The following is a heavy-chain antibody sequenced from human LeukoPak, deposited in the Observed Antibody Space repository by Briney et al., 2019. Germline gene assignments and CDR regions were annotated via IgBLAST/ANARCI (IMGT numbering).Heavy chain of an antibody. V-gene: IGHV3-53*01. J-gene: IGHJ4*02. CDR2: IYSGGST. D-gene: IGHD3-3*01. CDR3: AASITIFGVVPDY. Sequence: GGSLRLSCAASGFTVSSNYMSWVRQAPGKGLEWVSVIYSGGSTYYADSVKGRFTISRDNSKNTLHLQMNSLRAEDTAVYYCAASITIFGVVPDYWGQGTLVTVSS. CDR1: GFTVSSNY.